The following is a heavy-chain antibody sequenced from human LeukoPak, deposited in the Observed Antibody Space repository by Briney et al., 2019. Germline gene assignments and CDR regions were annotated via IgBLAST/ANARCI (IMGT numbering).Heavy chain of an antibody. Sequence: GGSLRLSYAASGFTFSSYSMNWVRQAPGKGLGWVSYISGSRSTILYADSVKGRFTISRDNAKNSLYVQMNRLRAEDTAVYYCARVLEQSHFYHYIDVWGRGTTVAVSS. D-gene: IGHD6-19*01. V-gene: IGHV3-48*04. CDR2: ISGSRSTI. J-gene: IGHJ6*03. CDR1: GFTFSSYS. CDR3: ARVLEQSHFYHYIDV.